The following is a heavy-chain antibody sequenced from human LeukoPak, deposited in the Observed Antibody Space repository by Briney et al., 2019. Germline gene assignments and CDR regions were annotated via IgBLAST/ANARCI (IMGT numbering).Heavy chain of an antibody. D-gene: IGHD3-10*01. CDR3: ARGGLLWFGELLPIDY. J-gene: IGHJ4*02. CDR2: ISYDGSNK. V-gene: IGHV3-30*03. CDR1: GFTFSSYG. Sequence: PGGSLRLSCAASGFTFSSYGMLWVRQAPGKGLEWVAVISYDGSNKYYADSVKGRFTISRDNSKNTLYLQMNSLRAEDTAVYYCARGGLLWFGELLPIDYWGQGTLVTVSS.